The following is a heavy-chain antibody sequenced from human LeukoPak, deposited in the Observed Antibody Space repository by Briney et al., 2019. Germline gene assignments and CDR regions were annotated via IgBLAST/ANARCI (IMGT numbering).Heavy chain of an antibody. J-gene: IGHJ3*02. V-gene: IGHV3-7*01. CDR1: GFTFSSYW. D-gene: IGHD3-22*01. CDR3: ARDPYDSSAYGAFDI. CDR2: IKQDGSEK. Sequence: GGSLRLSCAASGFTFSSYWMSWVRQAPGKGLEWVANIKQDGSEKYYVDSVKGRFTISRDNAKNSLYLQMNSLRAEDTAVYYCARDPYDSSAYGAFDIWGQGTMVIVTS.